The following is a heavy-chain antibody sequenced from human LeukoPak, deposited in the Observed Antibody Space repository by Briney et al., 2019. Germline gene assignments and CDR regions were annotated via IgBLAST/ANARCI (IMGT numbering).Heavy chain of an antibody. CDR2: IYYSGTT. CDR3: ARGVVTAIVDYFGY. J-gene: IGHJ4*02. CDR1: GGSISSYY. D-gene: IGHD2-21*02. V-gene: IGHV4-59*01. Sequence: SETLSLTCTVSGGSISSYYWSWIRQPPGKGLEWIGYIYYSGTTNYNPSLKSRVTISVDTSKNQFSLKLSSVTAADTAVYYCARGVVTAIVDYFGYWGQGTLVTVSS.